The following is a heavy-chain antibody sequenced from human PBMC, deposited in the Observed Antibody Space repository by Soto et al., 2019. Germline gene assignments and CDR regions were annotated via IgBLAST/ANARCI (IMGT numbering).Heavy chain of an antibody. V-gene: IGHV3-23*01. CDR1: GFTFSSYA. J-gene: IGHJ4*02. CDR3: AKGGADYYGAGSYPFDY. CDR2: ISGSGDNT. Sequence: EVQVLESGGGLGHPGGSLRLSCAASGFTFSSYAMNWVRQAPGKGLEWVSTISGSGDNTYYADSVKGRFTISRDNSKNTGYLRRNSRRADDTAVYYCAKGGADYYGAGSYPFDYWGQGTLVTVSS. D-gene: IGHD3-10*01.